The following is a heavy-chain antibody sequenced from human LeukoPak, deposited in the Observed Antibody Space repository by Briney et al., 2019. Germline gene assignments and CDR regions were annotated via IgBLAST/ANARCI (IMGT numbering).Heavy chain of an antibody. CDR3: ASLAAAGYFDY. D-gene: IGHD6-13*01. V-gene: IGHV7-4-1*02. J-gene: IGHJ4*02. Sequence: WMGWINTNTGNPTYAQGFTGRFVFSLDTSVSTAYLQISSLKAEDTAVYYCASLAAAGYFDYWGQGTLVTVSS. CDR2: INTNTGNP.